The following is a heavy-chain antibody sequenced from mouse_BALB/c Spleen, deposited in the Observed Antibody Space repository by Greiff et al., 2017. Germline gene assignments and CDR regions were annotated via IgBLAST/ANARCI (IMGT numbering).Heavy chain of an antibody. V-gene: IGHV5-6-5*01. CDR3: AREAHYYGSSWDY. CDR2: ISSGGST. Sequence: DVMLVESGGGLVKPGGSLKLSCAASGFTFSSYAMSWVRQTPEKRLEWVASISSGGSTYYPDSVKGRFTISRDNARNILYLQMSSLRSEDTAMYYCAREAHYYGSSWDYWGQSTTLTVSS. D-gene: IGHD1-1*01. J-gene: IGHJ2*01. CDR1: GFTFSSYA.